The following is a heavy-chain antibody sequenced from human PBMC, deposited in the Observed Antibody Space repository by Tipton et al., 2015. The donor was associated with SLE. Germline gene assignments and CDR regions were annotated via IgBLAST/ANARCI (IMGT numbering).Heavy chain of an antibody. CDR1: GGSISSYY. J-gene: IGHJ1*01. D-gene: IGHD3-16*01. CDR2: IYYSGST. V-gene: IGHV4-59*12. Sequence: TLSLTCTVSGGSISSYYWSWIRQPPGKGLEWIGYIYYSGSTNYNPSLKGRFTISRDNAKNSLYLQMNSLRAEDTAVYYCASGLGGQWTFRHWGQGTLVTVSS. CDR3: ASGLGGQWTFRH.